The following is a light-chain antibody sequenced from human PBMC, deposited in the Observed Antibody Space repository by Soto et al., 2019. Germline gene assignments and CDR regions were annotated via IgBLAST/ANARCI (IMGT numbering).Light chain of an antibody. V-gene: IGLV2-8*01. CDR3: LSYAGSNNVV. CDR2: EVT. Sequence: QSALTQPPSASGSPGQSVTISCTGTSSDVGGYNYVSWYQQHPGKAPKLMIYEVTKRPSGVPDRFSGSRSGNTASLTVSGLQAEDESDYYCLSYAGSNNVVFGGGTKLTVL. CDR1: SSDVGGYNY. J-gene: IGLJ2*01.